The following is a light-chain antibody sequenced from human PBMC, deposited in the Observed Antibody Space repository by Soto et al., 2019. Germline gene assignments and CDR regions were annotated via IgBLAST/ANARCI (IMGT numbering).Light chain of an antibody. CDR3: QKYNTAPLT. V-gene: IGKV1-27*01. J-gene: IGKJ4*02. Sequence: DVQMTQSPSSLSAFVGDRVTITCRARQGIAPYLAWFQQKPGKVPKLLIYATSTLQSGVPSRFSGSGSGTDFTLTISSLQPEDVATYYCQKYNTAPLTVGGGTKVEIK. CDR2: ATS. CDR1: QGIAPY.